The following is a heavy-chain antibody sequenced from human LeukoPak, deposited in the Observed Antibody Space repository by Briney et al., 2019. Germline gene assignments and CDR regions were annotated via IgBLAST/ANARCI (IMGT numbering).Heavy chain of an antibody. D-gene: IGHD3-22*01. CDR2: ISSSSSHI. J-gene: IGHJ4*02. CDR3: VTDGADYYDSTGYPIYFDY. V-gene: IGHV3-21*01. Sequence: PGGSLRLSCAASGFNFSSYSMNWVRQAPGKGLEWVSCISSSSSHIYYADSVKGRFTIARDNAKNLLYLQMNSLRAEDTAVYYCVTDGADYYDSTGYPIYFDYWGQGTLVTVSS. CDR1: GFNFSSYS.